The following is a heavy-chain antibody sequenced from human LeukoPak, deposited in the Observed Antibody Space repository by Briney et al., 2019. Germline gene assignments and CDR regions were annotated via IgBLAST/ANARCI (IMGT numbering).Heavy chain of an antibody. Sequence: GRSLRLSCAASGFTFGDYAMHWVRQAPGKGLEWVSGISWNSGSIVYADSVKGRFTISRDNSENTLYLQMNSLRVEDTAVYYCARNRHSTSWLVEYWGQGTLVTVSS. CDR1: GFTFGDYA. V-gene: IGHV3-9*01. J-gene: IGHJ4*02. CDR3: ARNRHSTSWLVEY. CDR2: ISWNSGSI. D-gene: IGHD6-13*01.